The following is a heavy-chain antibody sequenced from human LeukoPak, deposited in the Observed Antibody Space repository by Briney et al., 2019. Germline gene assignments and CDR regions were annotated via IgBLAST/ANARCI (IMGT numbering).Heavy chain of an antibody. J-gene: IGHJ5*02. CDR2: IYHSGST. CDR1: GVSISSSNW. CDR3: AREIVVVVAATSAFDP. Sequence: SETLSLTCAVSGVSISSSNWWCWVRQPRGKRLEWIGEIYHSGSTNYNPSLKSRVTISVDKSKKQFSLRLSSVTAADTALYHCAREIVVVVAATSAFDPWGEPALVT. V-gene: IGHV4-4*02. D-gene: IGHD2-15*01.